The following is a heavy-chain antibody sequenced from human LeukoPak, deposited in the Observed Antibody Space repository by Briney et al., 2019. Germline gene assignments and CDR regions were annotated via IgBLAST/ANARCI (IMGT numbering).Heavy chain of an antibody. CDR3: ARSYYDSSGRFDP. Sequence: PSETLSLTCTVSGGSISSYYWSWIRQPPGKGLEWIGYIYYSGSTNYNPSLKSQVTISVDTSKNQFSLKLSSVTAADTAVYYCARSYYDSSGRFDPWGQGTLVTVSS. D-gene: IGHD3-22*01. V-gene: IGHV4-59*01. CDR1: GGSISSYY. J-gene: IGHJ5*02. CDR2: IYYSGST.